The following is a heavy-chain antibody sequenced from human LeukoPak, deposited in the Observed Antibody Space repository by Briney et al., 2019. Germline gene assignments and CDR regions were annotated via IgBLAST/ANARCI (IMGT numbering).Heavy chain of an antibody. Sequence: PSETLSLTCAVYGGSFSGYYWSWIRQPPGKGLEWIGEINHSGSTNYNPSLKSRVTISVDTSKNQFSLKLSSVTAADTAVYYCASGRKPVDRDYWGQGTLVTVSS. J-gene: IGHJ4*02. CDR3: ASGRKPVDRDY. CDR2: INHSGST. V-gene: IGHV4-34*01. CDR1: GGSFSGYY.